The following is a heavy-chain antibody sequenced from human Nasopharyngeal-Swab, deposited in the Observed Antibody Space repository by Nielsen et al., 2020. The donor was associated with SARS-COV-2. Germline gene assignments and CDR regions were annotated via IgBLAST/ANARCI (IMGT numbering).Heavy chain of an antibody. Sequence: WIRQPPGKGLEWIGYIYYSGSTYYNPSLKSRVTISVDMSKNQFSLKLSSVTAADTAVYYCARGRVQLWFDPILFDAFDIWGQGTMVTVSS. CDR3: ARGRVQLWFDPILFDAFDI. V-gene: IGHV4-31*02. CDR2: IYYSGST. D-gene: IGHD5-18*01. J-gene: IGHJ3*02.